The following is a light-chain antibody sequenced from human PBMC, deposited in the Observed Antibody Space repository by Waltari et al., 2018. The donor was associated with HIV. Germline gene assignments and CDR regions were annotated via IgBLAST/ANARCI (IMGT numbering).Light chain of an antibody. CDR1: NSDIGSYDY. CDR2: EVT. V-gene: IGLV2-8*01. CDR3: SSFADRDGFYVL. Sequence: QSALTQPPSASGSPGQSVTLSCTASNSDIGSYDYVSWYQLHPGKAPKLVISEVTKRPSGVSDRFSGSKSANTAFLTVSGLQAEDEADYYCSSFADRDGFYVLFGGGTRLTVL. J-gene: IGLJ2*01.